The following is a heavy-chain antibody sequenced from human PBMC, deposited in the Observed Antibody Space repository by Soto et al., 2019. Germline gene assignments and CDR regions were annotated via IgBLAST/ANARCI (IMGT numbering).Heavy chain of an antibody. CDR3: ARGEDRRSRRQNWFDP. Sequence: PSETLSLTCTVVGASISSYYWSWIRQPPGKGLEWIGYLSYSGSTSYNPSLRSRVTMSVDTSKNQMSLKLTSVTAADTAVYFCARGEDRRSRRQNWFDPWGQGALVTVSS. V-gene: IGHV4-59*01. J-gene: IGHJ5*02. CDR2: LSYSGST. CDR1: GASISSYY. D-gene: IGHD1-26*01.